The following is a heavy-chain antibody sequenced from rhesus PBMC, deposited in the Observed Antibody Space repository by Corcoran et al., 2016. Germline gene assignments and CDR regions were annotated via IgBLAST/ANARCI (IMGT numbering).Heavy chain of an antibody. J-gene: IGHJ4*01. CDR3: ARVPGYSTWSWIDY. V-gene: IGHV2S1*01. D-gene: IGHD6-13*01. CDR2: IYWDDYK. Sequence: QVTLKESGPALVKPTQTLTLTCTFSGFSPCPCGLGVDWSRQPPGRALEWLASIYWDDYKYYSTSLKSRLTISKDASKNQVVLTITNMDPVDTATYYCARVPGYSTWSWIDYWGQGVLVTVSS. CDR1: GFSPCPCGLG.